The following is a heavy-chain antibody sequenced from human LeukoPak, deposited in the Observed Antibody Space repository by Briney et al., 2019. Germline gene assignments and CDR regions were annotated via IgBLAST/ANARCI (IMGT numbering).Heavy chain of an antibody. CDR3: ARQFRYSYGPFDY. V-gene: IGHV4-39*01. CDR1: GGSISSSSYY. D-gene: IGHD5-18*01. CDR2: IYYSGST. Sequence: SETLSLTCTVSGGSISSSSYYWGWIRQPPGKGLEWIGSIYYSGSTYYSPSLKSRVTISVDTSKNHFSLKLSSVTAADTAVYYCARQFRYSYGPFDYWGQGTLVTVSS. J-gene: IGHJ4*02.